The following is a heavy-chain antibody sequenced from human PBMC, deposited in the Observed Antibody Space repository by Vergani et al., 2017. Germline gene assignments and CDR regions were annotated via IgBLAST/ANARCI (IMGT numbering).Heavy chain of an antibody. D-gene: IGHD5-18*01. V-gene: IGHV1-24*01. CDR2: FDPEDGET. J-gene: IGHJ3*02. CDR3: ATAQIRVDTAMVIMAFDI. CDR1: GYTLTELS. Sequence: QVQLVQSGAEVKKPGASVKVSCTVSGYTLTELSMPWVRQAPGKGLEWMGGFDPEDGETIYAQTFQGRVTMTEDTSTDTAYMELSSLRSEDTAVYYCATAQIRVDTAMVIMAFDIWGQGTMVTVSS.